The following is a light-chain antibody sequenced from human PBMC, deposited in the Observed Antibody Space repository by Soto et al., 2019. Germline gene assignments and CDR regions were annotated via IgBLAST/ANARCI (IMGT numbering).Light chain of an antibody. V-gene: IGKV3-11*01. CDR2: NAS. Sequence: EIVLTQSPATLSLSPGERATLSCRTTKSSNYFAWYQQKPGQAPRLLIYNASNKATGIAARLSGSGSGKDCTFTIRSLEPEDFAVYSCQQRGNRLDTFGQGTRLEIK. CDR1: KSSNY. J-gene: IGKJ5*01. CDR3: QQRGNRLDT.